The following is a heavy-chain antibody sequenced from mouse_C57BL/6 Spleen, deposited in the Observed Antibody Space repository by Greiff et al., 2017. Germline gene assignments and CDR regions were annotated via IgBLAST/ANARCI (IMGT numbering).Heavy chain of an antibody. CDR3: ARDEGGYDYGSSPWFAY. D-gene: IGHD1-1*01. Sequence: EVHLVESGGGLVKPGGSLKLSCAASGFTFSSYAMSWVRQTPEKRLEWVATISDGGSYTYYPDNVKGRFTISRDNAKNNLYLQMSHLKSEDTAMYYCARDEGGYDYGSSPWFAYWGQGTLVTVSA. V-gene: IGHV5-4*01. J-gene: IGHJ3*01. CDR1: GFTFSSYA. CDR2: ISDGGSYT.